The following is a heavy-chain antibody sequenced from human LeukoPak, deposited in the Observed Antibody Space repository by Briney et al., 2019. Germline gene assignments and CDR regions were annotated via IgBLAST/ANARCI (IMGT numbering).Heavy chain of an antibody. CDR3: ARAFHYDSSGYYFS. CDR1: GFTVSSNY. V-gene: IGHV3-66*01. D-gene: IGHD3-22*01. Sequence: GGSLRLSCAASGFTVSSNYMSWVRQAPGKGLEWVSVIYSGGSTYYADSVKGRFTISRDNSKNTLYLQMNSLRAEDTAVYYCARAFHYDSSGYYFSWGQGTLVTVSS. J-gene: IGHJ5*02. CDR2: IYSGGST.